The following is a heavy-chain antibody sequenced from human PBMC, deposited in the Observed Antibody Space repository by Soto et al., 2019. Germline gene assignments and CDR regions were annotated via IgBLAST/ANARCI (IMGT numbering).Heavy chain of an antibody. V-gene: IGHV5-10-1*01. CDR3: ARHKDCSGGSCYSRNYYYYYGMDV. Sequence: PGESLKISCKGSGYSFTSYWISWVRQMPGKGLEWMGRIDPSDSYTNYSPSFQGHVTISADKSISTAYLQWSSLKASDTAMYYCARHKDCSGGSCYSRNYYYYYGMDVWGQGTTVTVSS. J-gene: IGHJ6*02. CDR2: IDPSDSYT. D-gene: IGHD2-15*01. CDR1: GYSFTSYW.